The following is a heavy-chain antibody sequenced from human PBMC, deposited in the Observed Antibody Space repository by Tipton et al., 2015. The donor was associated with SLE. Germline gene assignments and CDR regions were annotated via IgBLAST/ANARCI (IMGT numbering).Heavy chain of an antibody. Sequence: TLSLTCTVSGGSISPHYWTWIRQPPGKGLEWIGYIYYSGSADYNPTLKSRVTISVDTSKNQFSLKLSSVTAADTAVYYCARTPGGNWLYYYGMDVWGQGTTVTVSS. V-gene: IGHV4-59*11. D-gene: IGHD4-23*01. J-gene: IGHJ6*02. CDR2: IYYSGSA. CDR3: ARTPGGNWLYYYGMDV. CDR1: GGSISPHY.